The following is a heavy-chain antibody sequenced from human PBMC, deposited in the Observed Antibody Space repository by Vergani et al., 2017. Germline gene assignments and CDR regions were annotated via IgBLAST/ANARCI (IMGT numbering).Heavy chain of an antibody. J-gene: IGHJ4*02. V-gene: IGHV3-23*01. CDR3: AKDYPKITSGGVIVPAGFDY. CDR1: GFTFSSYA. D-gene: IGHD3-16*02. Sequence: EVQLLESGGGLVQPGGSLRLSCAASGFTFSSYAMSWVRQAPGKGLEWVSAISGSGGSTYYADSVKGRFTISRDNSKNTLYLKMNSLRAEDTAVYYCAKDYPKITSGGVIVPAGFDYWGQGTLVTVSS. CDR2: ISGSGGST.